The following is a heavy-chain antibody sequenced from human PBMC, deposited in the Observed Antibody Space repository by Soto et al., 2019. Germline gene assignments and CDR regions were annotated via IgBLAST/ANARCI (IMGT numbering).Heavy chain of an antibody. CDR1: GFTFSRYG. D-gene: IGHD2-8*01. CDR3: AGATTNYYYYYMDV. J-gene: IGHJ6*03. V-gene: IGHV3-33*01. CDR2: IWYDGNNK. Sequence: GGSLRLSCAASGFTFSRYGMHWVRQAPGKGLEWVAVIWYDGNNKYYADSVKGRFTISRDNSKNTLYLQMNSLRAEDTAVYYCAGATTNYYYYYMDVWGKGTTVTVSS.